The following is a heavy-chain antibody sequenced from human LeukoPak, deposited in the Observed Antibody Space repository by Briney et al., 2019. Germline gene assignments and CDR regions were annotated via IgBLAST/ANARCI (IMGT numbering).Heavy chain of an antibody. D-gene: IGHD5-18*01. CDR3: AKGGEYSYGGGIPEEIDY. Sequence: PGGSLRLSCAASGFTFSSYGMHWVRQAPGKGLEWVAVISYDGSNKYYADSVKGRFTISRDNSKNTLYLQMNSLRAEDTAVYYCAKGGEYSYGGGIPEEIDYWGQGTLVTVSS. J-gene: IGHJ4*02. CDR1: GFTFSSYG. V-gene: IGHV3-30*18. CDR2: ISYDGSNK.